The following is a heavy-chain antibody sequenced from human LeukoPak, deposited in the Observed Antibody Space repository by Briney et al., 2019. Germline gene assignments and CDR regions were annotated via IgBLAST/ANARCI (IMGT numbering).Heavy chain of an antibody. CDR3: AREQRRGLSANLGGLFASYYTYYYMDV. V-gene: IGHV1-46*01. J-gene: IGHJ6*03. Sequence: ASVKVSCKASGYTFTMYYIHWVRQAPGQGLEWMGMINPSDGATTYAQGFQGRVTMTRDMSTTTVYMDLRSLRSDDTAVYFCAREQRRGLSANLGGLFASYYTYYYMDVWGRGTTVTVSS. D-gene: IGHD3-16*01. CDR1: GYTFTMYY. CDR2: INPSDGAT.